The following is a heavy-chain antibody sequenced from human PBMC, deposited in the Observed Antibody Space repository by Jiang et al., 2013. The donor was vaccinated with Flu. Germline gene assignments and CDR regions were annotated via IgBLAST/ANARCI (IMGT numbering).Heavy chain of an antibody. J-gene: IGHJ4*02. V-gene: IGHV4-59*01. Sequence: IVSGDSFSSYYWTWIRQPPGKGLEWIGYIYYSGTTSXNPSLKSRVTMSVDTSKNQFSLKLSSVTAADTAVYFCARDRPATPRSFDYWGQGTLVTVSS. CDR3: ARDRPATPRSFDY. CDR2: IYYSGTT. CDR1: GDSFSSYY. D-gene: IGHD2-15*01.